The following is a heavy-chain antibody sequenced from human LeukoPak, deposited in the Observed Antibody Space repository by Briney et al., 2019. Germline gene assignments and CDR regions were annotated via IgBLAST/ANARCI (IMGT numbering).Heavy chain of an antibody. Sequence: GGSLRLSCAASGFTFSNYWMSWVRQAPGKGLEWVANIKEDGSDKYYVDSVKGRFTISRDNAKNSQYLQMNSLRAEDTAVYYCARAYYYDSSGYPAQFDYWGQGTLVTVSS. CDR2: IKEDGSDK. J-gene: IGHJ4*02. CDR3: ARAYYYDSSGYPAQFDY. CDR1: GFTFSNYW. D-gene: IGHD3-22*01. V-gene: IGHV3-7*05.